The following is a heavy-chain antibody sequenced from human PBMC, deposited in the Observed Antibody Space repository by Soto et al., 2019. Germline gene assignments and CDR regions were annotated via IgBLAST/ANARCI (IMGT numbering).Heavy chain of an antibody. CDR2: IIPIFGTA. V-gene: IGHV1-69*01. Sequence: QVQLVQSGAEVKKPGSSVKVSCKASGGTFSSYAISWVRQAPGQGLEWMGGIIPIFGTANYAQKFQGRVTIIADESTSTAYMELSSLRSEDTAVYYCARSYDFWSGYFSVARVHYYYGMDVWGQGTTVTVSS. CDR3: ARSYDFWSGYFSVARVHYYYGMDV. D-gene: IGHD3-3*01. J-gene: IGHJ6*02. CDR1: GGTFSSYA.